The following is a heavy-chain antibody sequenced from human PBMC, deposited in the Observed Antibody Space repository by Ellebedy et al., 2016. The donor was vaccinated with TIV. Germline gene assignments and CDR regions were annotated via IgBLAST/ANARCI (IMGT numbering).Heavy chain of an antibody. CDR2: IQQRGGAK. J-gene: IGHJ4*02. D-gene: IGHD2-2*02. Sequence: GESLKISCAASGFTFNSYAMTWVRQAPGKGLEWVANIQQRGGAKNYVDSVMGRFTISRYNAKNSLYLQMNTLRAEETAVYYCARARCSNSDCYIPGYWGQGTPVTVSS. CDR1: GFTFNSYA. CDR3: ARARCSNSDCYIPGY. V-gene: IGHV3-7*03.